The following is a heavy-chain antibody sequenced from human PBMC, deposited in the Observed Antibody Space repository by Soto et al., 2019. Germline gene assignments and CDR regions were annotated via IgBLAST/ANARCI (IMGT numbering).Heavy chain of an antibody. CDR1: GYTFTGYY. CDR2: INPNSGGT. J-gene: IGHJ6*02. Sequence: ASVKVSCKASGYTFTGYYMHWVRQAPGQGLEWMGWINPNSGGTNYARKFQGWVTMTRDTSISTAYMELSRLRSDDTAVYYCARDRRSIAVAGLYYYYYGMDVWGQGTTVTVSS. D-gene: IGHD6-19*01. V-gene: IGHV1-2*04. CDR3: ARDRRSIAVAGLYYYYYGMDV.